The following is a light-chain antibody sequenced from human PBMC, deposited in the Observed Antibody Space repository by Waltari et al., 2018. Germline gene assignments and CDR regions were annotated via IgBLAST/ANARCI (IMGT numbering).Light chain of an antibody. Sequence: EIVLTQSPATLSLSPGERATLSCRASQSVNNYLDWYQQKPGQAPRLLIYAASNRAAGIPARFSGSGSGTDFTLTISSLEPEDFATYYCQQSYSTPYTFGQGTKLEIK. CDR1: QSVNNY. J-gene: IGKJ2*01. CDR2: AAS. V-gene: IGKV3-11*01. CDR3: QQSYSTPYT.